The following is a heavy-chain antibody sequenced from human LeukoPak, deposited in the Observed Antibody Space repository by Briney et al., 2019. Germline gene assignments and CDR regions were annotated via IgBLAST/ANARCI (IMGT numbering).Heavy chain of an antibody. CDR2: VYTGGTT. CDR1: GFTVSSSY. V-gene: IGHV3-66*01. Sequence: GGSLRLSCAASGFTVSSSYMSWVRQAPGKGLEWVSVVYTGGTTYFADSVKGRFTISRDNSENTLYLHMNSLRAEDTAVYYCARDSGYSYGSFDYWGQGTLVTVSS. CDR3: ARDSGYSYGSFDY. J-gene: IGHJ4*02. D-gene: IGHD5-18*01.